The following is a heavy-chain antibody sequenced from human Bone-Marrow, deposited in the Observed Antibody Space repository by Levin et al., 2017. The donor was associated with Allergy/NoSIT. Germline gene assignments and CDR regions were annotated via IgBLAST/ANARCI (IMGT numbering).Heavy chain of an antibody. V-gene: IGHV3-7*01. D-gene: IGHD1-1*01. CDR3: AKSTDGLDS. Sequence: SCAASGFIFSNNWMGWVRQAPGKGLEWVANIREDGSETYYVDSVKGRFTISRDNAKNSLYLQMNRLRVEDTAVYYCAKSTDGLDSWGQGTLVTVSS. J-gene: IGHJ4*02. CDR2: IREDGSET. CDR1: GFIFSNNW.